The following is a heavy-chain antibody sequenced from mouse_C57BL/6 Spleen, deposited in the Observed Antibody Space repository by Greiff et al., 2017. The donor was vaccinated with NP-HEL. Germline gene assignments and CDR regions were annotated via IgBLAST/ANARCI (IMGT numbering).Heavy chain of an antibody. CDR1: GFTFSNYW. CDR2: IRLKSDNYAT. Sequence: DVKLVESGGGLVQPGGSMKLSCVASGFTFSNYWMNWVRQSPEKGLEWVAQIRLKSDNYATHYAESVKGRLTISRDDSKSSVYLQMNNLRAEDTGIYYCTSYYYGSSYGWYFDVWGTGTTVTVSS. D-gene: IGHD1-1*01. CDR3: TSYYYGSSYGWYFDV. V-gene: IGHV6-3*01. J-gene: IGHJ1*03.